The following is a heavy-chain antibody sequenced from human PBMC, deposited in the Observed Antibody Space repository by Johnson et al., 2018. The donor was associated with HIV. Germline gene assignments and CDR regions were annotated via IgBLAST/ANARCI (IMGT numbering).Heavy chain of an antibody. D-gene: IGHD4-23*01. CDR3: AKDRGDYGGNRDAFDI. Sequence: VQLVESGGGVVQPGRSLRLSCAASGFTFSSYAMHWVRQAPGKGLEWVAVISYDGSNKYYADSVKGRFTISRDNSKNTLYLQMNSLRAEDTAVYYCAKDRGDYGGNRDAFDIWGQGTMVTVSS. CDR1: GFTFSSYA. V-gene: IGHV3-30-3*01. CDR2: ISYDGSNK. J-gene: IGHJ3*02.